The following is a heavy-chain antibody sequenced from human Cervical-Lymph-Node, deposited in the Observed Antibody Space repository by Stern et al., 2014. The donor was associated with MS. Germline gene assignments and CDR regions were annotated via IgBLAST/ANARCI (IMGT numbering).Heavy chain of an antibody. CDR3: ARADYVWGSPQKWFFDY. V-gene: IGHV1-18*01. Sequence: VQLVESGAELKKPGASVKVSCKVSGYTFTSYSITWVRQAPGQGLEWMGRISANNGNTDYAQKFQGRFTMTTDTSTSTAYMELRSLRSDDTAVYYCARADYVWGSPQKWFFDYWGQGTLVTVSS. CDR1: GYTFTSYS. D-gene: IGHD3-16*01. J-gene: IGHJ4*02. CDR2: ISANNGNT.